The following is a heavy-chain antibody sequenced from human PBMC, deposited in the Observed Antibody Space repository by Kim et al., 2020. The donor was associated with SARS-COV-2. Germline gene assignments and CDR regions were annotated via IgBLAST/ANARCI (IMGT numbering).Heavy chain of an antibody. CDR2: IYYSGST. V-gene: IGHV4-59*13. J-gene: IGHJ5*02. D-gene: IGHD2-15*01. CDR1: GGSISSYY. Sequence: SETLSLTCTVSGGSISSYYWSWIRQPPGKGLEWIGYIYYSGSTNYNPSLKSRVTISVDTSKNQFSLKLSSVTAADTAVYYCAREVVGRLNWFDPWGQGTL. CDR3: AREVVGRLNWFDP.